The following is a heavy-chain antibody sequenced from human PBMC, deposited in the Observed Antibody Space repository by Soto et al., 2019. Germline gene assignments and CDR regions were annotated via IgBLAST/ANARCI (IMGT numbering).Heavy chain of an antibody. V-gene: IGHV3-13*01. J-gene: IGHJ6*02. CDR1: GFTFSSYD. Sequence: LRLSCAASGFTFSSYDMHWVRQATGKGLEWVSAIGTAGDTYYPGSVKGRFTISRENAKNSLYLQMNSLRAGDTAVYYCARSGSTYYYGSGSYYNTPGYYYGMDVWGQGTTVTVSS. CDR3: ARSGSTYYYGSGSYYNTPGYYYGMDV. D-gene: IGHD3-10*01. CDR2: IGTAGDT.